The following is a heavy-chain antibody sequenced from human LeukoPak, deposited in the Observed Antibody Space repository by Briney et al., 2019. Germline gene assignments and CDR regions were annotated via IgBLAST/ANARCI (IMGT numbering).Heavy chain of an antibody. CDR2: IYYSGST. Sequence: SETLSLTCTVSGGSISSYYWSWIRQPPGKGLEWIGYIYYSGSTNYNPSLKSRVTISVDTSKNQFFLKLSSVTAADTAVYYCARTGGKRWLQGYFDYWGQGTLVTVSS. V-gene: IGHV4-59*01. CDR3: ARTGGKRWLQGYFDY. CDR1: GGSISSYY. J-gene: IGHJ4*02. D-gene: IGHD5-24*01.